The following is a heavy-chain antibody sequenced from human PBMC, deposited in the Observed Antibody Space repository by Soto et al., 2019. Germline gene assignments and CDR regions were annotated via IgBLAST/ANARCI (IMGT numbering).Heavy chain of an antibody. CDR2: ISSSSSYI. CDR3: ARDHGLANWGSVD. V-gene: IGHV3-21*01. D-gene: IGHD7-27*01. Sequence: GGSLRLSCAASGFTFSSYSMNWVRQAPGKGLEWVSSISSSSSYIYYADSVKGRFTISRDNAKNSLYLQMNSLRAEDTAVYFCARDHGLANWGSVDWGQGTLVTVSS. J-gene: IGHJ4*02. CDR1: GFTFSSYS.